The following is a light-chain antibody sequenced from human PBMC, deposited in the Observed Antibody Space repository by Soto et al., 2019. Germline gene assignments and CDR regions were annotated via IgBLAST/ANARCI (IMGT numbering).Light chain of an antibody. CDR3: QQYGSSPLT. CDR2: GAS. CDR1: QSVSSGY. J-gene: IGKJ4*01. Sequence: DIVLTQSPGTLSLSPGVRATLSCRASQSVSSGYVAWYQQKPGQAPRLLIYGASSRATGIPDRFSGGGSGTDFTRTISRLEPEDFAVYYCQQYGSSPLTFGGGTKGEIK. V-gene: IGKV3-20*01.